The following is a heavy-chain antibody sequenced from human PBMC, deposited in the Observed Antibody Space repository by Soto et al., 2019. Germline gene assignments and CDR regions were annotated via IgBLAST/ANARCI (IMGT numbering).Heavy chain of an antibody. CDR1: GFTVSSNY. D-gene: IGHD6-6*01. V-gene: IGHV3-53*01. J-gene: IGHJ4*02. CDR3: AKDLAEYSCSSAFDD. CDR2: IYSGGST. Sequence: GGSLRLSCAASGFTVSSNYMSWVRQAPGKGLEWVSVIYSGGSTYYADSVKGRFTISRDNSKNTLYLQMNSLRAEDTAVYYSAKDLAEYSCSSAFDDWGQGTLVTVSS.